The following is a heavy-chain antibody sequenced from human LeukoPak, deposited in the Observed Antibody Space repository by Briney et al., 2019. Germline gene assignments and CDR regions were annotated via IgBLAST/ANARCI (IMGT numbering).Heavy chain of an antibody. Sequence: HVASVKVSCKASGYTFTSYYMRWVRQAPGQGLEWMGWINPNSGGTNYAQKFQGRVTMTRDTSISTAYMELSRLRSDDTAVYYCARVVRIHSGWYGDYWGQGTLVTVSS. J-gene: IGHJ4*02. D-gene: IGHD6-19*01. CDR2: INPNSGGT. V-gene: IGHV1-2*02. CDR1: GYTFTSYY. CDR3: ARVVRIHSGWYGDY.